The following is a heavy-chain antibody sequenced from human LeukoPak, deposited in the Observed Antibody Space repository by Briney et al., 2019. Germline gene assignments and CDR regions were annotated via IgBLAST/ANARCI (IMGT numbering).Heavy chain of an antibody. V-gene: IGHV3-48*01. D-gene: IGHD1-1*01. Sequence: GGSLRLSCAASGFNFGSYSMNWVRLAPGKGLEWLSYISSGGTTIYYADSVKGRFTISRDNAKNSLYLQMNSLRAEDTAVYCCERWNTYFDYWGQGTLVTVSS. CDR1: GFNFGSYS. J-gene: IGHJ4*02. CDR2: ISSGGTTI. CDR3: ERWNTYFDY.